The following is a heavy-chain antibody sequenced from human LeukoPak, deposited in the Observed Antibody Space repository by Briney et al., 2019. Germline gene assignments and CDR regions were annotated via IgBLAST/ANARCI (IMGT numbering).Heavy chain of an antibody. J-gene: IGHJ4*02. Sequence: SQTLSLTCTVPGGSISSSSYYWGWIRQPPGKGLEWIGSIYYSGSTYYNPSLKSRVTISVDTSKNQFSLKLSSVTAADTAVYYCARGRGYNTNFDYWGQGTLVTVSS. V-gene: IGHV4-39*07. D-gene: IGHD5-24*01. CDR1: GGSISSSSYY. CDR2: IYYSGST. CDR3: ARGRGYNTNFDY.